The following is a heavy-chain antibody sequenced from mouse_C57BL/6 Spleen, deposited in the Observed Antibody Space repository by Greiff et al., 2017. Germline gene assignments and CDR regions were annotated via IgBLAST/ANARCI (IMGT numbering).Heavy chain of an antibody. Sequence: QVQLQQSGAELVRPGTSVKVSCKASGYAFTNYLIEWVKQRPGQGLEWIGVINPGSGGTNYNEKFKGKATLTADKSSSTAYMQLSSLTSEDSAVYFCARRSNSWYFDVWGTGTTVTVSS. CDR3: ARRSNSWYFDV. D-gene: IGHD2-5*01. V-gene: IGHV1-54*01. J-gene: IGHJ1*03. CDR1: GYAFTNYL. CDR2: INPGSGGT.